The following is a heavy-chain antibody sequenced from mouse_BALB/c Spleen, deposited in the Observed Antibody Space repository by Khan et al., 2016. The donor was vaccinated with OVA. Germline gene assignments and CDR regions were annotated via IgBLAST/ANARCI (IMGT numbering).Heavy chain of an antibody. D-gene: IGHD1-2*01. J-gene: IGHJ2*01. CDR1: GYSITSGYG. Sequence: EVQLQESGPGLVKPSQSLSLTCTVTGYSITSGYGWNWIRQFPGNKLEWMGYISYSGSTNYNPSLQSRTSIPQDTSKNQFFLQLNAVTTEYTATYYCARTARIKYWGQGTTLTVSS. CDR3: ARTARIKY. V-gene: IGHV3-2*02. CDR2: ISYSGST.